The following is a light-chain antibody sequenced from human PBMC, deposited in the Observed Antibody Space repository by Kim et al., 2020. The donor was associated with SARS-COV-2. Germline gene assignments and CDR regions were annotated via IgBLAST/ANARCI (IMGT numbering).Light chain of an antibody. Sequence: QLVLTQSPSASASLGASVKLACTLSSGHSSNSITWHQQQAEKGPRYLMRVDSGGSHYKGDGIPDRFSGSSSGAERYLTISSLQSEDEADYYCQTWGSGIRLFGGGTKLTVL. CDR1: SGHSSNS. V-gene: IGLV4-69*01. CDR3: QTWGSGIRL. CDR2: VDSGGSH. J-gene: IGLJ3*02.